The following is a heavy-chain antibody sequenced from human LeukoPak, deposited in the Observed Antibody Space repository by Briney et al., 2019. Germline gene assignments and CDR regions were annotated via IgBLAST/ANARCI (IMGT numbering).Heavy chain of an antibody. Sequence: ASVKVSCKASGYTFTGYYMHWVRQAPGQGLEWMGWISAYNGNTNYAQKLQGRVTMTTDTSTSTAYMELRSLRSDDTAVYYCARVGWELGASCFDYWGQGTLVTVSS. V-gene: IGHV1-18*04. CDR3: ARVGWELGASCFDY. CDR1: GYTFTGYY. D-gene: IGHD1-26*01. CDR2: ISAYNGNT. J-gene: IGHJ4*02.